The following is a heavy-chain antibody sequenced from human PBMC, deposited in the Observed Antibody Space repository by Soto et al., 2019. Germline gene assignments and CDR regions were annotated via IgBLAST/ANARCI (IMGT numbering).Heavy chain of an antibody. J-gene: IGHJ5*02. CDR3: ARPRRDGIYGDYTARWGSRFDP. CDR2: IYYSGST. CDR1: GGPISSSSYY. V-gene: IGHV4-39*01. D-gene: IGHD4-17*01. Sequence: TSETLSLTCTVSGGPISSSSYYWGWIRQPPGKGLEWIGSIYYSGSTYYNPSLKSRVTISVDTSKNQFSLKLSSVTAADTAVYYCARPRRDGIYGDYTARWGSRFDPWGQGTLVTVSS.